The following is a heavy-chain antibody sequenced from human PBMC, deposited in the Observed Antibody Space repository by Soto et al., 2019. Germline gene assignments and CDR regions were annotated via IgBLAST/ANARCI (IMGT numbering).Heavy chain of an antibody. D-gene: IGHD6-13*01. CDR2: ISAYNGNT. CDR3: ARIFGGRGIAAAGTTVNDY. V-gene: IGHV1-18*01. J-gene: IGHJ4*02. Sequence: ASVKVSCKASGYTFTSYGISWVRQAPGQGLEWMGWISAYNGNTNYAQELQGRVTMTTDTSTSTAYMELRSLRSDDTAVYYCARIFGGRGIAAAGTTVNDYWGQGTLVTVYS. CDR1: GYTFTSYG.